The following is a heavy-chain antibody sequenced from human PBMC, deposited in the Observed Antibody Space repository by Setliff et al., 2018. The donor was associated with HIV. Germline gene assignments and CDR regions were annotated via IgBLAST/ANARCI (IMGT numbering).Heavy chain of an antibody. Sequence: ASVKVSCKASGYTFTSYYMHWVRQAPAQGLEWMGIINPSGGSTGYAQKFQGRVTMTRDTSTSTVYMELSSLRSEDTAVYYCARDTGYYDSTVSPPYNWSDPWGQGTLVTVSS. CDR3: ARDTGYYDSTVSPPYNWSDP. CDR2: INPSGGST. J-gene: IGHJ5*02. V-gene: IGHV1-46*01. D-gene: IGHD3-22*01. CDR1: GYTFTSYY.